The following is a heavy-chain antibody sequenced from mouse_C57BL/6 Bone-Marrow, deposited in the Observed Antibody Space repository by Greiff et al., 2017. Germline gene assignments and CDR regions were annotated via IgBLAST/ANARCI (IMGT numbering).Heavy chain of an antibody. CDR1: GFTFSDYG. D-gene: IGHD2-2*01. V-gene: IGHV5-17*01. CDR3: ARTRLRGPFDY. J-gene: IGHJ2*01. CDR2: ISSGSSTI. Sequence: EVKLVESGGGLVKPGGSLKLSCAASGFTFSDYGMPWVRQAPEKGLEWVAYISSGSSTIYYADTVKGRFTISRDNAKNTLFLQMTSLRSEDTAMYYCARTRLRGPFDYWGQGTTLTVSS.